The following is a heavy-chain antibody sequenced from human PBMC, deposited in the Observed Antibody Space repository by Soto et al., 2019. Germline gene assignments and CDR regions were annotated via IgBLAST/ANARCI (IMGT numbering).Heavy chain of an antibody. V-gene: IGHV3-30*18. Sequence: QVQLVESGGGVVQPGRSLRLSCAASGFTFSSYGMHWVRQAPGKGLEWVAVISYDGSNKYYADSVKGRFTISRDNSKNTLYLQMNSMRAEDTAVYYCANGLPFGEQQLVEEIYYYYGMDVWGQGTTVTVSS. CDR3: ANGLPFGEQQLVEEIYYYYGMDV. CDR1: GFTFSSYG. D-gene: IGHD6-13*01. CDR2: ISYDGSNK. J-gene: IGHJ6*02.